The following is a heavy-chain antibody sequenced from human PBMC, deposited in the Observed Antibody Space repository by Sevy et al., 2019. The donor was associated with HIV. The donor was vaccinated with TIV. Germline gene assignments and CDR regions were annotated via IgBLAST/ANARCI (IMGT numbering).Heavy chain of an antibody. Sequence: GESVKISCKGSGNSFSTYWIAWVRQMPGKGLEWMGIIYPGDSVPRYRPSFQGHVIISADKSINTAYLQWSSLEASDNDIYYCTRLREEGDYFDYWGQGTLVTVSS. CDR2: IYPGDSVP. V-gene: IGHV5-51*01. CDR1: GNSFSTYW. D-gene: IGHD1-26*01. J-gene: IGHJ4*02. CDR3: TRLREEGDYFDY.